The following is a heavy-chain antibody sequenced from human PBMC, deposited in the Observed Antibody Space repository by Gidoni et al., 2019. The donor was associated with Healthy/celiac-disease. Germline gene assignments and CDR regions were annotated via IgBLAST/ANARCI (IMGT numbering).Heavy chain of an antibody. J-gene: IGHJ3*02. CDR1: GATFSSYA. CDR3: ARAGGTDDAFDI. CDR2: IIPILGIA. Sequence: QVQLVQSAASVKKPGSSVRVSCKASGATFSSYAISWVRQAPGQGLEWMGRIIPILGIANYAQKFQGRVTITADKSTSTAYMELSSLRSEDTAVYYCARAGGTDDAFDIWGQGTMVTVSS. V-gene: IGHV1-69*04. D-gene: IGHD1-26*01.